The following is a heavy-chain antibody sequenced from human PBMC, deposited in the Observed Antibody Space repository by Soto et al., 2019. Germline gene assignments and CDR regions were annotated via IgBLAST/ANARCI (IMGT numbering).Heavy chain of an antibody. D-gene: IGHD1-26*01. V-gene: IGHV4-34*01. Sequence: SETLSLTCAVYGGSFSGYYWSWIRQPPGKGLEWIGEINHSGSTNYNPSLKSQVTVSEDTSKNQFSLKLNSVTAADTAVYYCARGRGMYSGSYYFDYWGQGTLVTVSS. CDR2: INHSGST. CDR1: GGSFSGYY. CDR3: ARGRGMYSGSYYFDY. J-gene: IGHJ4*02.